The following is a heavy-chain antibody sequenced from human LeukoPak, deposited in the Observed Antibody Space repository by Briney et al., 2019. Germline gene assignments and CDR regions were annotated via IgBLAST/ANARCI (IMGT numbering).Heavy chain of an antibody. V-gene: IGHV1-8*01. CDR1: GYTFTSYD. Sequence: ASVKVSCKASGYTFTSYDINWVRQATGHGLEWMGWMNPNSGNTGYAQKFQGRVTMTRNTSISTAYMELSSLRSEDTAVYYCARGSGFLEWLPNYYYYYYMDVWGKGTTVTVSS. CDR3: ARGSGFLEWLPNYYYYYYMDV. D-gene: IGHD3-3*01. CDR2: MNPNSGNT. J-gene: IGHJ6*03.